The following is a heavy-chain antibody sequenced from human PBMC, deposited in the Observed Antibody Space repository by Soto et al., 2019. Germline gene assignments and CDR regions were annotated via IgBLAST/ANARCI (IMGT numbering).Heavy chain of an antibody. V-gene: IGHV3-23*01. CDR1: GFTFSSYA. CDR2: ISGRGGST. D-gene: IGHD5-12*01. J-gene: IGHJ3*02. CDR3: AKDPHGGYGLVDGFEI. Sequence: EVQLLESGGGLVQPGGSLRLSCAASGFTFSSYAMSWVYQAPGKGLEWVSTISGRGGSTYYADSVKGRFTISRDNSKNTLCLQMNSLRAEATAVYYCAKDPHGGYGLVDGFEIWGQGTMVTVSS.